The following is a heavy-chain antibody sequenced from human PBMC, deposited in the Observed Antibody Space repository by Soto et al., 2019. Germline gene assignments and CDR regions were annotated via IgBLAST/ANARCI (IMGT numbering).Heavy chain of an antibody. CDR3: VKDKDFEQWLVPYFGY. D-gene: IGHD6-19*01. V-gene: IGHV3-64D*06. J-gene: IGHJ4*02. CDR2: ISSNGGST. CDR1: GFTFRSYA. Sequence: GGSLRLSCSASGFTFRSYAMHWVRQAPGKGLEYVSGISSNGGSTYHADSVKGRFIISRDNSKNTLYLQMSSLRAEDTAVYFCVKDKDFEQWLVPYFGYWGQGTLVTVSS.